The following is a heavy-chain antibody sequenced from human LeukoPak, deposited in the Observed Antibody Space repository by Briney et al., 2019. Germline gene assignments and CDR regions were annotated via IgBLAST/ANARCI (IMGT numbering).Heavy chain of an antibody. CDR2: INSDGINT. D-gene: IGHD3-22*01. CDR1: GFTFSNYW. J-gene: IGHJ5*02. CDR3: ARDLGQYYDTSDNWFDP. V-gene: IGHV3-74*01. Sequence: GGSLRLSCAASGFTFSNYWMHWVRRAPGKGLVWVPRINSDGINTSYADSVKGRFTISRDNAKNTLNLQMNSLRAEDTAVYYCARDLGQYYDTSDNWFDPWGQGTLVTVSS.